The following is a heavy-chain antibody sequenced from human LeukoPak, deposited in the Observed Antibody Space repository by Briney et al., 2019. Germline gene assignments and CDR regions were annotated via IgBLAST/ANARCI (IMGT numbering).Heavy chain of an antibody. CDR3: ARVSGWFRHHYYYYMDV. Sequence: PSETLSLTCTVSGVSISSYYWSWIRQPPGKGLEWIGYIYYSGSTNYNPSLKSRVTISVDTSKNQFSLKLSSVTAADTAVYYCARVSGWFRHHYYYYMDVWGKGTTVTVSS. D-gene: IGHD6-19*01. CDR2: IYYSGST. J-gene: IGHJ6*03. CDR1: GVSISSYY. V-gene: IGHV4-59*12.